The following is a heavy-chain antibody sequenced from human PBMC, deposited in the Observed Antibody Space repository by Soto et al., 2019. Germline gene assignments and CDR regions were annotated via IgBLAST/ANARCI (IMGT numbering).Heavy chain of an antibody. D-gene: IGHD4-17*01. Sequence: PSETLSLTCTVSGGSISSYYWSWIRQPPGKGLKWIGYIYYSGSTNYNPSLKSRVTISVDTSKNKFSLKLSSVTAADTAVYYCARFIIADDYGDYVYFDYWGQGTLVTVSS. J-gene: IGHJ4*02. CDR1: GGSISSYY. V-gene: IGHV4-59*01. CDR3: ARFIIADDYGDYVYFDY. CDR2: IYYSGST.